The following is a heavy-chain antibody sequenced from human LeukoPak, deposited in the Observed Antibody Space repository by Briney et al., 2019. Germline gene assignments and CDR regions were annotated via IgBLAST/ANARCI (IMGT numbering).Heavy chain of an antibody. Sequence: SSETLSLTCTVSGYSISSGYYWGWIRQPPGKGLEWIGSIYHSGSTYYNPSLKSRVTISVDTSKNQFSLKLSSVTAADTAVYYCARDGYYDSSGPDYWGQGTLVTVSS. CDR2: IYHSGST. CDR1: GYSISSGYY. CDR3: ARDGYYDSSGPDY. D-gene: IGHD3-22*01. V-gene: IGHV4-38-2*02. J-gene: IGHJ4*02.